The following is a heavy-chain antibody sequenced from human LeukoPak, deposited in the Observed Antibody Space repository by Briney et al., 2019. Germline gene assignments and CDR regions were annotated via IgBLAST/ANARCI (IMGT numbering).Heavy chain of an antibody. J-gene: IGHJ6*02. CDR1: GFTVSSNY. V-gene: IGHV3-66*01. D-gene: IGHD3-10*01. Sequence: GGSLRLSCAASGFTVSSNYMSWVRQAPGKGLEWVSVIYSGGSTYYADSVKGRFTISRDNSKNTLYLQMNSLRAEDTAVYYCASYYYGSGNSYYYGMDVWGQGTTVTVSS. CDR3: ASYYYGSGNSYYYGMDV. CDR2: IYSGGST.